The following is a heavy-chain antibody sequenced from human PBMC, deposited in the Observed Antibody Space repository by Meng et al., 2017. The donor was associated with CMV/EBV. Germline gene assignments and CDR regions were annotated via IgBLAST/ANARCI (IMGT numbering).Heavy chain of an antibody. J-gene: IGHJ4*02. V-gene: IGHV1-18*01. CDR1: GYTLTSYG. CDR3: ARSKPVEYSGSYWEVFDY. CDR2: ISGYNGNT. Sequence: ASVKVSCKASGYTLTSYGISWVRQAPGQGLEWMGWISGYNGNTNYAQNLQGRVTMTTDTSTGTAYMELRSLRSDDTAVYYCARSKPVEYSGSYWEVFDYWGQGTLVTVSS. D-gene: IGHD1-26*01.